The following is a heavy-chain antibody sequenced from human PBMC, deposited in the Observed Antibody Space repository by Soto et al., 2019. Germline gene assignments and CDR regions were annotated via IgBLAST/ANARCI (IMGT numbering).Heavy chain of an antibody. CDR2: IWYDGSNK. CDR1: GFTFSTYG. J-gene: IGHJ4*02. D-gene: IGHD6-19*01. Sequence: GGSLRLSCAASGFTFSTYGIHWVRQAPGKGLEWVAVIWYDGSNKYYADSVKGRFTISGDNSKNTLYLQMNSLRVEDTAVYYCERDLPDGSGFDYWGQGTLVTVSS. V-gene: IGHV3-33*01. CDR3: ERDLPDGSGFDY.